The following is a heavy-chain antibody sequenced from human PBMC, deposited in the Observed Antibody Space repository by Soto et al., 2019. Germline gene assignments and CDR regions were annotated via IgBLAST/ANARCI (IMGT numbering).Heavy chain of an antibody. CDR1: GYTFTSYG. CDR3: ARDRDDYDSSGYYYVSDAFDI. CDR2: ISAYNGNT. V-gene: IGHV1-18*01. J-gene: IGHJ3*02. Sequence: QVQLEQSGAEVKKPGASVKVSCKASGYTFTSYGISWVRQAPGQGLEWMGWISAYNGNTNYAQKLQGRVTMTTDTSTSTAYMELRSLRSDDTAVYYCARDRDDYDSSGYYYVSDAFDIWGQGTMVTVSS. D-gene: IGHD3-22*01.